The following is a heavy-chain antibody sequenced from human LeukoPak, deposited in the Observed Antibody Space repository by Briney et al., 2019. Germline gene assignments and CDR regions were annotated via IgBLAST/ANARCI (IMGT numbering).Heavy chain of an antibody. V-gene: IGHV4-59*01. J-gene: IGHJ5*02. Sequence: SETLSLTCTVSGGSISSYYWSWIRQPPGKGLEWIGYIYYSGSTNYNPSLKSRVTISVDTSKNQFSLKLSSVTAADTAVYYCARLLAAPGWFGPWGQGTLVTVSS. CDR3: ARLLAAPGWFGP. CDR2: IYYSGST. D-gene: IGHD1-26*01. CDR1: GGSISSYY.